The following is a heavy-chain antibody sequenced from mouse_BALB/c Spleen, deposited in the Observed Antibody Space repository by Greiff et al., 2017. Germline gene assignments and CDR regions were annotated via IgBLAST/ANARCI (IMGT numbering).Heavy chain of an antibody. CDR1: GFTFTDYY. J-gene: IGHJ3*01. Sequence: DVMLVESGGGLVQPGGSLRLSCATSGFTFTDYYMSWVRQPPGKALEWLGFIRNKANGYTTEYSASVKGRFTISRDNSQSILYLQMNTLRAEDSATYYCARDWDYGNYWFAYWGQGTLVTVSA. CDR2: IRNKANGYTT. D-gene: IGHD2-1*01. V-gene: IGHV7-3*02. CDR3: ARDWDYGNYWFAY.